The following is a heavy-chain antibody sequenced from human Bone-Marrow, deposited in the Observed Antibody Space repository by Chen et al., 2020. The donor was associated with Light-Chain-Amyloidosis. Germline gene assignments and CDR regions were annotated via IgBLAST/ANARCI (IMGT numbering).Heavy chain of an antibody. V-gene: IGHV3-23*01. J-gene: IGHJ6*02. Sequence: GGGLVQPGGSLRLSCATSGFTFSNYAMTWVRQAPGKGLEWVSVARGGDGPTYYADSVRGRFTIYRDNSKKMVHLQMNSLRAEDTAVYYCAREDSGNSYGWTYYDIDVWGQGTTVTVSS. D-gene: IGHD5-18*01. CDR2: ARGGDGPT. CDR3: AREDSGNSYGWTYYDIDV. CDR1: GFTFSNYA.